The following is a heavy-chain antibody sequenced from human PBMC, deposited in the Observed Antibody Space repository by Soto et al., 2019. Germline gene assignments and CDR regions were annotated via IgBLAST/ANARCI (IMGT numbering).Heavy chain of an antibody. J-gene: IGHJ4*03. D-gene: IGHD6-6*01. Sequence: ASVKVSCKASGYTFTIYYMHWVRQAPGQGLEWMGIINTSGGSTSYAQKFQGRVTMTRDTSTSTISMELSLLGWEDTPVPYCARVRSSCCFDYWG. CDR2: INTSGGST. CDR3: ARVRSSCCFDY. V-gene: IGHV1-46*01. CDR1: GYTFTIYY.